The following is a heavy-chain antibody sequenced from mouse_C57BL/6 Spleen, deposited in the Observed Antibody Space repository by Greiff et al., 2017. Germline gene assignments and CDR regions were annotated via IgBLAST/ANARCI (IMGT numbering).Heavy chain of an antibody. Sequence: QVQLQQPGAELMKPGASVKMSCKASGYTFTSYWITWVKQRPGQGLEWIGDIFPGSGSTNYNEKFKSKATLTEDTSSSTAYMQISSLTSEDSAVYYCARYSYYAMDYWGKGTTVTVSS. CDR1: GYTFTSYW. CDR2: IFPGSGST. CDR3: ARYSYYAMDY. V-gene: IGHV1-55*01. J-gene: IGHJ4*01.